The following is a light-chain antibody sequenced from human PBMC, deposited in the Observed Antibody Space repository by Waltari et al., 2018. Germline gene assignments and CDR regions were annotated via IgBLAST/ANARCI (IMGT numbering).Light chain of an antibody. J-gene: IGKJ1*01. Sequence: EIVLTQSPGTLSLSPGERATLSCRASQSVSSSSLAWYQQNPGQAPRLLIYGASSRATGIPDRFSGSGSGTDFTLTISRLEPEDFAVYYCQQYGTSPPETFGQGTKVEIK. CDR1: QSVSSSS. CDR3: QQYGTSPPET. CDR2: GAS. V-gene: IGKV3-20*01.